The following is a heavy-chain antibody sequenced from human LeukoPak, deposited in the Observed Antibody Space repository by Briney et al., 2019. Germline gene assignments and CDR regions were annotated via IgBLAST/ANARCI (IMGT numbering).Heavy chain of an antibody. J-gene: IGHJ4*02. V-gene: IGHV3-48*01. Sequence: GGSLRLSCAASGFTFSTYSLNWVRQAPGKGLEWVAYISSSSTKYYADSVKGRFTISRDTAKSSLYLQMNSLRAEDTAVYYCARRAGAYSHPYDYWGQGTLVTVSS. D-gene: IGHD4/OR15-4a*01. CDR1: GFTFSTYS. CDR2: ISSSSTK. CDR3: ARRAGAYSHPYDY.